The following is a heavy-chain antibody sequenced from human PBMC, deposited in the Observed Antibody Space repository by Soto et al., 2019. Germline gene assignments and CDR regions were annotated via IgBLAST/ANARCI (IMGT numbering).Heavy chain of an antibody. CDR2: INPNSGGT. J-gene: IGHJ6*02. D-gene: IGHD1-26*01. CDR3: ARDLYESKVRRSYYYYYGMDV. CDR1: GYTFTGYY. Sequence: QVQLVQSGAEVKKPGASVKVSCKASGYTFTGYYMHWVRQAPGQGLEWMGWINPNSGGTNYAQKFQGWVTMTSDTSISTAYMELSRLRSDDTAVYYCARDLYESKVRRSYYYYYGMDVWGQGTTVTVSS. V-gene: IGHV1-2*04.